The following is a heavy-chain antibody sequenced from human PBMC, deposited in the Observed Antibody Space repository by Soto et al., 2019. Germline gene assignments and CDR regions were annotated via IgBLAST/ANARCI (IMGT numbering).Heavy chain of an antibody. J-gene: IGHJ4*02. V-gene: IGHV1-18*01. CDR2: IRCHNGNT. Sequence: QVQLVQSGAEMRKPGASVKVSCKASGYTFTSYTITWVRQAPGQGLEWMGWIRCHNGNTDYAQNLQGRVTMTRDTSTSTVYMELRSLRSDGTAVYYCARGYYDSTGFYYRYWGQGTLVAVSS. CDR1: GYTFTSYT. CDR3: ARGYYDSTGFYYRY. D-gene: IGHD3-22*01.